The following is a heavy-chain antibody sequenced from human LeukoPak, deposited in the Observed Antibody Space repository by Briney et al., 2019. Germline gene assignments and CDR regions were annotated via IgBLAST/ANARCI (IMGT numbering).Heavy chain of an antibody. CDR2: IGSSSSTI. CDR3: ARDALHCSSTSCYDY. V-gene: IGHV3-48*04. J-gene: IGHJ4*02. CDR1: GFTFSSYS. Sequence: PGGSLRLSCAASGFTFSSYSMNWVRQAPGKGLEWVSYIGSSSSTIYYADSVKGRFTISRDNAKNSLYLQMNSLRAEDTAVYYCARDALHCSSTSCYDYWGQGTLVTVSS. D-gene: IGHD2-2*01.